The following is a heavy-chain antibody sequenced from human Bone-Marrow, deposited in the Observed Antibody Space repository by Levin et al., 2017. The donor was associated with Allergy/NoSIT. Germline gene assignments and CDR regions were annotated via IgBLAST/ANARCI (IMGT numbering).Heavy chain of an antibody. V-gene: IGHV1-46*01. Sequence: GASVKVSCKASGYTFTSYYMHWVRQAPGQGLEWMGIINPSGGSTSYAQKFQGRVTMTRDTSTSTVYMELSSLRSEDTAVYYCARDSDGCSSTSCYTEMYYYGMDGWGQGTTVTVSS. CDR3: ARDSDGCSSTSCYTEMYYYGMDG. CDR2: INPSGGST. CDR1: GYTFTSYY. J-gene: IGHJ6*02. D-gene: IGHD2-2*02.